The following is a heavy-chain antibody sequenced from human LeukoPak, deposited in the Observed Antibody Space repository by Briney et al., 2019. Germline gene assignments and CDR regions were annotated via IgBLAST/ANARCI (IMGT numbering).Heavy chain of an antibody. V-gene: IGHV1-18*01. CDR1: GYTFTSYG. CDR2: ISAYNGNT. Sequence: VASVKVSCEASGYTFTSYGISWVRQAPGQGLEWMGWISAYNGNTNYAQKLQGRVTMTTDTSTSTAYMELRSLRSDDTAVYYCARDLSSRLLWFGGPEFDPWGQGTLVTVSS. CDR3: ARDLSSRLLWFGGPEFDP. D-gene: IGHD3-10*01. J-gene: IGHJ5*02.